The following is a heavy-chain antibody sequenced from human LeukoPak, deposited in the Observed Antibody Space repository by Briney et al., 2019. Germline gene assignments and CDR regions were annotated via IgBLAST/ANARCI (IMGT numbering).Heavy chain of an antibody. V-gene: IGHV3-30*02. Sequence: PGGSLRLPCAASGFTFSSYGMHWVRQAPGKGLGWVAFIRYDGSNKYHADSVKGRFTISRDNSKNTLYLQMNSLRAEDTAVYYCAKELSPATATVWGSYRYPTGGDYWGQGTLVTVSS. CDR2: IRYDGSNK. J-gene: IGHJ4*02. CDR1: GFTFSSYG. D-gene: IGHD3-16*02. CDR3: AKELSPATATVWGSYRYPTGGDY.